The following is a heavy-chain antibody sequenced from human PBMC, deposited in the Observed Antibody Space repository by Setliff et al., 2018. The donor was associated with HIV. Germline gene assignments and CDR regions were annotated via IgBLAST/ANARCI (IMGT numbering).Heavy chain of an antibody. J-gene: IGHJ5*02. D-gene: IGHD3-3*01. Sequence: PSETLSLTCTVSGGSISSASYYWSWIRQPAGKGLEWIGSIYHSGSTYYNPSLKSRVTISVDTSKNEFSLKLNSVTAADTAVYYCAREDMSHWSGFLYESSWFDTWGRGILVTVSS. CDR1: GGSISSASYY. V-gene: IGHV4-39*07. CDR3: AREDMSHWSGFLYESSWFDT. CDR2: IYHSGST.